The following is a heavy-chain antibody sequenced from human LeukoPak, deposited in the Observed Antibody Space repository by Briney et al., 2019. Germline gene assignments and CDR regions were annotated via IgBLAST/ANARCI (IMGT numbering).Heavy chain of an antibody. V-gene: IGHV1-2*02. CDR2: INPNSDGT. D-gene: IGHD2-2*01. CDR1: GYTFTGYY. J-gene: IGHJ4*02. Sequence: GASVKVSCKASGYTFTGYYMHWVRQAPGQGLEWMGWINPNSDGTNYAQKFQGRVTMTRDTSISTAYMDLSRLTSDDTAVYYCARDQGGVVVPAALDYWGQGTLVTVSS. CDR3: ARDQGGVVVPAALDY.